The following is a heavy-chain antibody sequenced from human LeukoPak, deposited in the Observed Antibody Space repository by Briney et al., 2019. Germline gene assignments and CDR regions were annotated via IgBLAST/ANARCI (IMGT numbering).Heavy chain of an antibody. CDR3: ARSVPDYTRFDY. V-gene: IGHV3-23*05. Sequence: PGGSLRLSCVASGFTFSDYAMNWVRQAAGKGLEWVSTFKTKYNQVYYAESVRGRFTISTDSSKNTVYLQMNSLRAEDTALYYCARSVPDYTRFDYWGQGALVTVSS. CDR2: FKTKYNQV. D-gene: IGHD4-11*01. CDR1: GFTFSDYA. J-gene: IGHJ4*02.